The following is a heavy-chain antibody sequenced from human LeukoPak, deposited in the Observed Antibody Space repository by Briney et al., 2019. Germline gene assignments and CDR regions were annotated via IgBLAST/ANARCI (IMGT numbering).Heavy chain of an antibody. J-gene: IGHJ3*01. CDR3: AREGEYYSESGNLVDASDV. CDR1: GGTFSSYA. D-gene: IGHD3-10*01. CDR2: IIPIFGTA. Sequence: SVKVSCKASGGTFSSYAISWVRQAPGQGLEWMGGIIPIFGTANYAQKFQGRVTITADESTSTAYMEMSSVTSEDTAVYYCAREGEYYSESGNLVDASDVWGQGTMVIVSA. V-gene: IGHV1-69*13.